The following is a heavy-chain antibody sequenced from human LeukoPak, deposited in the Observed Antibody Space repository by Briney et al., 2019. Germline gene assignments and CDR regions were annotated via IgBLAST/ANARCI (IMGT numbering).Heavy chain of an antibody. J-gene: IGHJ5*02. Sequence: ASVKVSFKASGYTFTIFGISWVRQAPGQGLEWMGWINTYNGNTKYAQKVQGRVTITTDTSTSTAYMEVRSLRSDDTAVYYCARDLVHHRLLATGYNWFDPWGQGTLVTVSS. D-gene: IGHD3-9*01. CDR3: ARDLVHHRLLATGYNWFDP. CDR1: GYTFTIFG. V-gene: IGHV1-18*01. CDR2: INTYNGNT.